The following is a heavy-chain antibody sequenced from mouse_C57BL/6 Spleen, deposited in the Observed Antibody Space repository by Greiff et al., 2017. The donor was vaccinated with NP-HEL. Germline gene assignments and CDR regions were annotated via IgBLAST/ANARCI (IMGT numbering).Heavy chain of an antibody. CDR2: IHPNSGST. D-gene: IGHD1-1*01. CDR1: GYTFTSYW. CDR3: ARYDGSSLYFDY. V-gene: IGHV1-64*01. Sequence: QVQLQQPGAELVKPGASVKLSCKASGYTFTSYWMHWVKQRPGQGLEWIGMIHPNSGSTNYNEKFKSKATLTVDKSSSTAYMRLSSLTSEDAAVYYCARYDGSSLYFDYWGQGTTLTVSS. J-gene: IGHJ2*01.